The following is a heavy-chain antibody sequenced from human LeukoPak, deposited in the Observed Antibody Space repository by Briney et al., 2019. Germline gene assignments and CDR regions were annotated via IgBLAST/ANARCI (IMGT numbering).Heavy chain of an antibody. J-gene: IGHJ4*02. CDR3: ARDSGGGWLQPPGDY. D-gene: IGHD5-24*01. CDR1: GFTFSSHC. V-gene: IGHV3-33*01. Sequence: GGSLRLSCAAAGFTFSSHCMHWVRQAPGKGVEGVAVIWYDGSNKYYADSVKGRFTISRDNSKNTLYLQMNSLRAEDTAVYYCARDSGGGWLQPPGDYWGQGTLVTVSS. CDR2: IWYDGSNK.